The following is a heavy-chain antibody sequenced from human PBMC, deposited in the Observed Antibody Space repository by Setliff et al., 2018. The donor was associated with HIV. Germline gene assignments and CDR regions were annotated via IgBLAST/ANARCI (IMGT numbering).Heavy chain of an antibody. J-gene: IGHJ4*02. D-gene: IGHD5-12*01. CDR1: GFTFSSYV. CDR3: AKVGREYSGYDFTFDY. CDR2: IWHDGNNK. V-gene: IGHV3-33*03. Sequence: PGGSLRLSCAASGFTFSSYVMHWVRQAPGKGLEWVAVIWHDGNNKNYADSVKGRFTISRDNSKNNLYLQMNSLSPEDTAVYYCAKVGREYSGYDFTFDYWGQGTLVTSPQ.